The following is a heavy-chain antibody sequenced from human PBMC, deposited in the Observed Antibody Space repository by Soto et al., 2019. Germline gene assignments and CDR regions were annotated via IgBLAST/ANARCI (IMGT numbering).Heavy chain of an antibody. V-gene: IGHV1-46*01. J-gene: IGHJ4*02. Sequence: ASVKVSCKASGYTVTSYDMHWVRQAPGQGLEWMGIINPSGGSTSYAQKFQGRVTMTRDTSTSTVYMELSSLRSEDTAVYYCARVDEGDYYDSSGYYYFDYWGQGTLVTVSS. CDR1: GYTVTSYD. D-gene: IGHD3-22*01. CDR3: ARVDEGDYYDSSGYYYFDY. CDR2: INPSGGST.